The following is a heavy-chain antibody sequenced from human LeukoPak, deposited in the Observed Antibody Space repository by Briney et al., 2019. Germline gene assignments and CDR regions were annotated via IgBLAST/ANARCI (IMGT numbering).Heavy chain of an antibody. CDR1: GGSISSGSYY. D-gene: IGHD3-9*01. Sequence: KSSETLSLTCTVSGGSISSGSYYWGWIRQSAGKGLEWIGRIYTSGSTNYNPSLKSRVTISVDTSKNQFSLKLSSVTAADTAVYYCARHVDWLLDRSGTAFDIWGQGTMVTVSS. V-gene: IGHV4-61*02. J-gene: IGHJ3*02. CDR3: ARHVDWLLDRSGTAFDI. CDR2: IYTSGST.